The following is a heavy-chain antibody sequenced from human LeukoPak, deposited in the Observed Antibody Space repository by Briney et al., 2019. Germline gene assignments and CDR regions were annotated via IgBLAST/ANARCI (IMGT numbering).Heavy chain of an antibody. CDR1: GGSISNGDHY. V-gene: IGHV4-30-4*08. Sequence: SETLSLTCTVSGGSISNGDHYWSWIRQHPGKGLEWIGHIYYSGSTYYNPSLKSRVIISVDTSKNQFSLKLTSVTAADTAVYYCARHSGSGYYSYFYTMDVWGQGATVTVSS. CDR3: ARHSGSGYYSYFYTMDV. CDR2: IYYSGST. J-gene: IGHJ6*02. D-gene: IGHD5-12*01.